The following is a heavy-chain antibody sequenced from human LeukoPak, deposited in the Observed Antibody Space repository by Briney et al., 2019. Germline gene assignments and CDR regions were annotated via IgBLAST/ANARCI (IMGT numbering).Heavy chain of an antibody. V-gene: IGHV3-23*01. Sequence: GGSLRLSCAASGFTFSSYAMSWVRQAPGKELEWVSAISGSGGSTYYADSVKGRFTISRDNSKNTLYLQMNSLRAEDTAVYYCANIFRYSSSWYEREFDYWGQGTLVTVSS. D-gene: IGHD6-13*01. CDR1: GFTFSSYA. CDR3: ANIFRYSSSWYEREFDY. CDR2: ISGSGGST. J-gene: IGHJ4*02.